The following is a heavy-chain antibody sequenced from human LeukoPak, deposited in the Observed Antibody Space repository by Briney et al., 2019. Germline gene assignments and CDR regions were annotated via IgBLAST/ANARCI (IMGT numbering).Heavy chain of an antibody. D-gene: IGHD6-13*01. J-gene: IGHJ4*02. V-gene: IGHV3-30*03. CDR2: ISVDGSNE. CDR3: YSSSWYGGFDY. Sequence: GGSLRLSCAASGFTFSSYGMHWVRQAPGKGLEWVAVISVDGSNEYYADSVKGRFTISRDNSKNTLYLQMNSLRAEDTAVYYCYSSSWYGGFDYWGQGTLVTVSS. CDR1: GFTFSSYG.